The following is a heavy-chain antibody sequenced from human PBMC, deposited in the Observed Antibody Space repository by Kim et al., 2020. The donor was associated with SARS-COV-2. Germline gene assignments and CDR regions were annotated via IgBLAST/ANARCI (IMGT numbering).Heavy chain of an antibody. CDR3: AKAPYDTSGYPGVPFDY. Sequence: GGSLRLSCAASGFTFRSFAMSWVRQAPGKGLEWVSSISGRGGSTYYADSMKGRFTISRDNSKNTLFLQMNSLRGEDTAVYYCAKAPYDTSGYPGVPFDYWGQGTLVTVSS. J-gene: IGHJ4*02. V-gene: IGHV3-23*01. CDR1: GFTFRSFA. D-gene: IGHD3-22*01. CDR2: ISGRGGST.